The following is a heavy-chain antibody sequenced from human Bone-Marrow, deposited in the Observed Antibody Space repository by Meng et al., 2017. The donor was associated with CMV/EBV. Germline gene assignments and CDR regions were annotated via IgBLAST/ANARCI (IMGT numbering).Heavy chain of an antibody. CDR3: ARGCGGSCYYYGMDV. Sequence: GSLGLSCTVSGGSISSYYWGWIRQPPGKGLEWIGYIYYSGSTNYNPSLKSRVTISVDTSKNQFSLKLSSVTAADTAVYYCARGCGGSCYYYGMDVWGQGTTVTVSS. CDR1: GGSISSYY. D-gene: IGHD2-15*01. V-gene: IGHV4-59*01. J-gene: IGHJ6*02. CDR2: IYYSGST.